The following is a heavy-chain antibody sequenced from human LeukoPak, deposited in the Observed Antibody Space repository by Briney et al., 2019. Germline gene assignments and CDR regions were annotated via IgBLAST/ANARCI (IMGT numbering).Heavy chain of an antibody. CDR3: ARVGYGGNSDFDY. Sequence: WSWIRQXXGKGLEWXGLIYTSGSTNYNPSLKSRVTMSVDTSKNQFSLKLSSVTAADTAVYYCARVGYGGNSDFDYWGQGTLVTVSS. J-gene: IGHJ4*02. CDR2: IYTSGST. D-gene: IGHD4-23*01. V-gene: IGHV4-4*07.